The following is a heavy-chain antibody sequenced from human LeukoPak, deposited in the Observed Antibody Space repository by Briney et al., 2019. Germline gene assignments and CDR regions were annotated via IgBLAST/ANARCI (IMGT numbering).Heavy chain of an antibody. CDR3: ASSSSGSYYNGFDI. J-gene: IGHJ3*02. Sequence: ASETLSLTCSVSGGSIRNYYWTWIRQPPGKGLEWIGYIFCSGSTNYNPSLKSRVTISLDTSKNHFSLKLNSVTAADTAVYYCASSSSGSYYNGFDIWGQGTMVTVAS. D-gene: IGHD3-10*01. V-gene: IGHV4-59*01. CDR2: IFCSGST. CDR1: GGSIRNYY.